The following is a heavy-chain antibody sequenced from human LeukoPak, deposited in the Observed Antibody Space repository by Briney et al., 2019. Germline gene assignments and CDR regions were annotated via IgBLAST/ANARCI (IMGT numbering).Heavy chain of an antibody. Sequence: SETLSLTRTVSGGSISSYYWSWIRQPPGKGLEWIGYIYYSGSTNYNPSLKSRVTISVDTSKNQFSLKLSSVTAADTAVYYCARHYYGSGSYPLDYWGQGTLVTVSS. CDR2: IYYSGST. CDR1: GGSISSYY. D-gene: IGHD3-10*01. J-gene: IGHJ4*02. V-gene: IGHV4-59*08. CDR3: ARHYYGSGSYPLDY.